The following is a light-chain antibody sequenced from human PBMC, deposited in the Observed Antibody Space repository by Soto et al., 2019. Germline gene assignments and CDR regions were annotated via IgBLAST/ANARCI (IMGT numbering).Light chain of an antibody. J-gene: IGKJ2*01. CDR2: GAS. V-gene: IGKV3-15*01. CDR1: QSLTSN. CDR3: QQYKDWTPYT. Sequence: EILMTQSQATLSVSPGERVTDSCRASQSLTSNLAWYQQKPGQAPRLLIYGASTRVIGVPDRFSGGRSGTEFTLTISRLKYKDLAVYLCQQYKDWTPYTFGQGTKVDIK.